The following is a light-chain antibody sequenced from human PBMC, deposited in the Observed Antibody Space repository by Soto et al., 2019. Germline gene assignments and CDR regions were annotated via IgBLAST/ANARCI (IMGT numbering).Light chain of an antibody. Sequence: IVMTQSPATLSVSPGDTATLFCWASQTVGSNLAWYQQKPGQSPRLLIFSASTRATGIPARFSGSGSGTEFTLTISSLQSEDFAFYYCQQYDNWWTFGQGTKVEIK. CDR1: QTVGSN. CDR3: QQYDNWWT. CDR2: SAS. J-gene: IGKJ1*01. V-gene: IGKV3-15*01.